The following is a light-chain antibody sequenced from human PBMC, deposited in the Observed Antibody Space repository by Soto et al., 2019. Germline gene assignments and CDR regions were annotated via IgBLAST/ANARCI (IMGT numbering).Light chain of an antibody. CDR3: SLYTSENAYV. J-gene: IGLJ1*01. Sequence: QSVLTQPASVSSAPGQSITISCTRTSSDLARYNYVSWYQQHPGKAPKFMIYEVSKRPSGVPDRFSGSKSGNTATLTISGLQAADEADYYCSLYTSENAYVFGTGSKGTGL. CDR2: EVS. V-gene: IGLV2-14*01. CDR1: SSDLARYNY.